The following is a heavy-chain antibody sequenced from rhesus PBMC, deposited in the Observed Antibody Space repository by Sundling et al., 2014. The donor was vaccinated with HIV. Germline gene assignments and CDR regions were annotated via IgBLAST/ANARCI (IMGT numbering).Heavy chain of an antibody. CDR3: TRDGGLLVKFDV. CDR2: IHGNIAST. V-gene: IGHV4-80*01. D-gene: IGHD2-2*01. Sequence: QVHLQESGPGLVKPSETLSLTCTVSTASISSYWWSWIRQPPGKGLEWIASIHGNIASTYYNPSLKNRVTISKDTSKNQFSLKLSSVTAADTAVYYCTRDGGLLVKFDVWGPGVLVTVSS. CDR1: TASISSYW. J-gene: IGHJ5-1*01.